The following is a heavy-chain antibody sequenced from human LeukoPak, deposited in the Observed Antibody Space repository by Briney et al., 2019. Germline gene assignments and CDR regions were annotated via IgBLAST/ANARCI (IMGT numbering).Heavy chain of an antibody. J-gene: IGHJ6*03. CDR1: GYTFTGYY. CDR3: ARDSGYCSSTSCYNDYYYMDV. V-gene: IGHV1-2*02. CDR2: INPNSGGK. Sequence: ASVKVSCKASGYTFTGYYMHWVRQAPGQGLEWMGWINPNSGGKNYAQKFQGRVTMTRDTSISTAYMELSRLRSDDTAVYYCARDSGYCSSTSCYNDYYYMDVWGKGTTVTVSS. D-gene: IGHD2-2*02.